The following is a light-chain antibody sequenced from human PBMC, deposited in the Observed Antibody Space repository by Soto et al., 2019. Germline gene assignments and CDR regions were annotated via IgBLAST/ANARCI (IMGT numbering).Light chain of an antibody. V-gene: IGKV3-20*01. CDR2: GIS. Sequence: EIVLTQSPGTLSLSPGERATLSCRASHTIRSSYLAWYQQKPGQAPRLLMYGISRRATGIPDRFSGSGSGTDFTLTITRLEPEYFAVYYCQQYVTSSPRTFGQGTKVEIK. CDR3: QQYVTSSPRT. J-gene: IGKJ1*01. CDR1: HTIRSSY.